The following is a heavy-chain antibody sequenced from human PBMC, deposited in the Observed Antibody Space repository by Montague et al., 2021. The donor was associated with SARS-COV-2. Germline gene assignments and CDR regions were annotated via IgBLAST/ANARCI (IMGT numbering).Heavy chain of an antibody. J-gene: IGHJ5*02. CDR3: ARAERNRSRIFGVFAEFDP. CDR2: IYYSGST. V-gene: IGHV4-59*01. D-gene: IGHD3-3*02. Sequence: SETLSLTCTVSGGSISSYYWSWIRQPPGKGLEWIGYIYYSGSTNXNPSLKSRVTISVDTSKNQFSLKLSSMTAADAAVYYCARAERNRSRIFGVFAEFDPWGQGTLVTVSS. CDR1: GGSISSYY.